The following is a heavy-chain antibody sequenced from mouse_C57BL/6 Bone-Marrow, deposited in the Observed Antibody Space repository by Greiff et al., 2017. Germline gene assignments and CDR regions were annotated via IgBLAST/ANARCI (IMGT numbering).Heavy chain of an antibody. CDR2: ISSGGSYT. D-gene: IGHD4-1*01. CDR3: ARRLGPHFDY. Sequence: EVKLVESGGDLVKPGGSLKLSCAASGFTFSSSGMSWVRQTPDKRLEWVATISSGGSYTYYPDSVKGRFTISRDNAKNTLYLQMSSLKSEDTAMYYCARRLGPHFDYWGQGTTLTVSS. CDR1: GFTFSSSG. V-gene: IGHV5-6*02. J-gene: IGHJ2*01.